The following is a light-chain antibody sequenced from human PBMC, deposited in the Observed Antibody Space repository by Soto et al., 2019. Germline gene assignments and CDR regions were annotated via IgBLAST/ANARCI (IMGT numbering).Light chain of an antibody. V-gene: IGLV2-14*03. CDR2: DVD. Sequence: QSALTQPASVSGSPGQSITISCTGTSSDVGGYNYVSWYQHHPGKAPKLMISDVDIRPSGVSNRFSGSKSGNTASLTISGLQAEDEADYYCSSYTASSTYVVFGGGTKLTVL. CDR1: SSDVGGYNY. J-gene: IGLJ2*01. CDR3: SSYTASSTYVV.